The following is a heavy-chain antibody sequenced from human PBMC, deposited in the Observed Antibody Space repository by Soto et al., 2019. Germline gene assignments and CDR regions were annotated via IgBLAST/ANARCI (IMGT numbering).Heavy chain of an antibody. V-gene: IGHV2-5*02. CDR3: AVFRYGAYVVFDP. D-gene: IGHD5-18*01. Sequence: QITLKESGPTLVKPTQTLTLSCTFSGFSLSNSGEGVGWIRQPPGKALEWLALIYWDDDKLYNSSLKNRLSITRDTSKDQVFLTMTDMDAVDTATYHCAVFRYGAYVVFDPLGQGTPVIVSS. CDR2: IYWDDDK. CDR1: GFSLSNSGEG. J-gene: IGHJ5*02.